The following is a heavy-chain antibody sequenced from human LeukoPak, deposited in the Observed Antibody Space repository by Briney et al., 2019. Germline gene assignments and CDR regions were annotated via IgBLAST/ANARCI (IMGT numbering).Heavy chain of an antibody. J-gene: IGHJ4*02. Sequence: PGGSLRLSCAASGFTFSSYGMHWVRQAPGKGLEWVAFIRYDGSNKYYADSVKGRFTISRDNSKNTLYLQMNSLRAEDTAVYYCARVLGYCTNGVCYPWGYFDYWGQGTLVTVSS. CDR2: IRYDGSNK. V-gene: IGHV3-30*02. D-gene: IGHD2-8*01. CDR1: GFTFSSYG. CDR3: ARVLGYCTNGVCYPWGYFDY.